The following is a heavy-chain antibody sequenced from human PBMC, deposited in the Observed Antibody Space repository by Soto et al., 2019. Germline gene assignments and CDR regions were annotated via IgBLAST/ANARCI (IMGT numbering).Heavy chain of an antibody. J-gene: IGHJ3*02. V-gene: IGHV3-23*01. CDR3: ATAGHCGGLRCSSFDM. CDR1: RFTLRNYV. Sequence: EVQLLESGGGLVQPGGSLRLSCAASRFTLRNYVVNWVRQAPGKGLEWVSTTGGSGDTYYPDSVKDRFTISRDNSKNTVYLEMITLRVEDTAVYYCATAGHCGGLRCSSFDMWGQGTVVTVSS. CDR2: TGGSGDT. D-gene: IGHD2-21*01.